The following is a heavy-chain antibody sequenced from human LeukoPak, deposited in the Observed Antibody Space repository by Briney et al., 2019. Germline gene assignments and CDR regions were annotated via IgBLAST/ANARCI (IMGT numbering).Heavy chain of an antibody. CDR2: IYYSGST. D-gene: IGHD3-10*01. V-gene: IGHV4-59*01. J-gene: IGHJ4*02. CDR1: GGSISSYY. Sequence: KTSETLSLTCTVSGGSISSYYWSWIRQPPGKGLEWIGYIYYSGSTNYNPSLKSRVTISVDTSKNQFSLKLSSVTAADTAVYYCARGTPPHGSGSYFIDYRGQGTLVTVSS. CDR3: ARGTPPHGSGSYFIDY.